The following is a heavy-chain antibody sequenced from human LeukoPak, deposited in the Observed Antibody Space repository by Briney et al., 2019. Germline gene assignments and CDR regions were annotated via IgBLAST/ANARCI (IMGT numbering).Heavy chain of an antibody. CDR2: IRSKANSYAT. V-gene: IGHV3-73*01. D-gene: IGHD1-26*01. J-gene: IGHJ6*03. CDR3: TRPIVGAGHYYYYMGV. CDR1: GFTFSGSA. Sequence: GGSLRLSCAASGFTFSGSAMHWVRQASGKGLEWVGRIRSKANSYATAYAASVKGRFTISRDDSKNTAYLQMNSLKTEDTAVYYCTRPIVGAGHYYYYMGVWGKGTTVTVSS.